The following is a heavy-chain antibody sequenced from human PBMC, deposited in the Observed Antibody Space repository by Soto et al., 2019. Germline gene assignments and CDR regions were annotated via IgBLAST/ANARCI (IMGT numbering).Heavy chain of an antibody. J-gene: IGHJ6*02. CDR3: ARDEEDSSGPSGTRYGMDV. CDR1: GGTFSSYA. V-gene: IGHV1-69*12. D-gene: IGHD3-22*01. Sequence: QVQLVQSGAEVKKPGSSVKVSCKASGGTFSSYAISWVRQAPGQGLEWMGGIIPIFGTANYAQKFQGRVTITADESTSTAYMELNSLRSEDTAVYYCARDEEDSSGPSGTRYGMDVWGQGTTVTVSS. CDR2: IIPIFGTA.